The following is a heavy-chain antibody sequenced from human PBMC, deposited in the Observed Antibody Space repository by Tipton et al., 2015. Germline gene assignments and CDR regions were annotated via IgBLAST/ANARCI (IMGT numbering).Heavy chain of an antibody. CDR2: IYYSGST. J-gene: IGHJ6*02. V-gene: IGHV4-31*03. CDR1: GGSINSGVYY. CDR3: ARSVTSSYYYGLGV. Sequence: LRLSCNVSGGSINSGVYYWTWIRQRPGKGLEWIGYIYYSGSTNYNPSLKSRVTISVDKSENQFSLKLNSVTAADTAVYYCARSVTSSYYYGLGVWGQGTTVTVSS. D-gene: IGHD4-17*01.